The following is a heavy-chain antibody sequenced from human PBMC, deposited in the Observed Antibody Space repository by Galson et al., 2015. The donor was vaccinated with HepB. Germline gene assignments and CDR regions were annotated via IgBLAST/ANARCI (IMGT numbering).Heavy chain of an antibody. V-gene: IGHV3-11*06. CDR1: GFSISDHY. J-gene: IGHJ4*02. Sequence: SLRLSCAASGFSISDHYMAWIRQAPGKGLDYISFITSSSGYTHYADSVKGRFTISRDSAKNSLILQMNNLRVGDTAVYYCARPIYSSGWYYFDNWGQGTLVTVSS. CDR3: ARPIYSSGWYYFDN. D-gene: IGHD6-19*01. CDR2: ITSSSGYT.